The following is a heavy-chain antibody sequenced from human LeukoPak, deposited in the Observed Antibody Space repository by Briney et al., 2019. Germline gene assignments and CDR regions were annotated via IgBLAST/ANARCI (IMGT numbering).Heavy chain of an antibody. J-gene: IGHJ4*02. CDR3: AKDPYGDYVRYFDY. D-gene: IGHD4-17*01. CDR1: GFTFSSYA. CDR2: ISGSSSSI. Sequence: PGGSLRLSCAASGFTFSSYAMIWVRQAPGKGLEWVSTISGSSSSIYYTDSVKGRFTTSRDNSKNTLYLQMNSLRAEDTAVYYCAKDPYGDYVRYFDYWGQGTLVTVSS. V-gene: IGHV3-23*01.